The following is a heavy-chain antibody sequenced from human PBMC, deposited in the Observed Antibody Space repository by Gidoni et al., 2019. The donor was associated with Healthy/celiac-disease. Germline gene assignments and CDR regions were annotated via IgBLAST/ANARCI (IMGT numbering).Heavy chain of an antibody. CDR3: ARDPLGYGIVGDDY. Sequence: EVQLVESGGGLVQPGGSLRLSCAASGFTFSSYEMNWVRQAPGKGLEWVSYISSSGSTIYYADSVKGRFTISRDNAKNSLYLQMNSLRAEDTAVYYCARDPLGYGIVGDDYWGQGTLVTVSS. V-gene: IGHV3-48*03. D-gene: IGHD1-26*01. CDR1: GFTFSSYE. J-gene: IGHJ4*02. CDR2: ISSSGSTI.